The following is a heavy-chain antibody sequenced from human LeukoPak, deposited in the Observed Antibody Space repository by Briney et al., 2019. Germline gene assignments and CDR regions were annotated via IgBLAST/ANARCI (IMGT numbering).Heavy chain of an antibody. CDR3: ARAGVVVPLTHTLYYFDY. D-gene: IGHD2-15*01. J-gene: IGHJ4*02. CDR1: GGSFSGYY. V-gene: IGHV4-34*01. CDR2: INHSGST. Sequence: PSETLSLTCAVYGGSFSGYYWSWIRQPPGKGLEWIGEINHSGSTNYNPSLKSRVTISVDTSRNQFSLKLSSVTAADTAVYYCARAGVVVPLTHTLYYFDYWGQGTLVTVSS.